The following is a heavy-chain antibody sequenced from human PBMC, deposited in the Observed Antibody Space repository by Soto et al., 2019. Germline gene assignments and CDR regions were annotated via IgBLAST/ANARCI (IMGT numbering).Heavy chain of an antibody. J-gene: IGHJ4*02. CDR1: GGSVSSGSYY. Sequence: SETLSLTCTVSGGSVSSGSYYWSWIRQPPGKGLEWIGYIYYSGSTNYNPSLKSRVTISVDTSKNQFSLKLSSVTAEDAAVYYCANDPGYSLDYWGQGIQVTVSS. CDR2: IYYSGST. V-gene: IGHV4-61*01. D-gene: IGHD5-12*01. CDR3: ANDPGYSLDY.